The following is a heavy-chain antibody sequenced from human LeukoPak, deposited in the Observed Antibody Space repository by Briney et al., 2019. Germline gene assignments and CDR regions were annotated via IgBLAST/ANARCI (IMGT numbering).Heavy chain of an antibody. CDR3: ARDSAAAIAAAGSGDY. CDR1: GFTFSSYS. J-gene: IGHJ4*02. Sequence: GGSLRLSCAASGFTFSSYSMNWVRQAPGKGLEWVSSISSSSSYIYYADSVKGRFTISRDNAKNSLYLQMNSLRAEDTAVYYCARDSAAAIAAAGSGDYWGQGTLVTVSP. D-gene: IGHD6-13*01. V-gene: IGHV3-21*01. CDR2: ISSSSSYI.